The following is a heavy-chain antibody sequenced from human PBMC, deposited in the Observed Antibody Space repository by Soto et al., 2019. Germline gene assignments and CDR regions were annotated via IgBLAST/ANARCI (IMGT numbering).Heavy chain of an antibody. CDR3: VRAGYCNTGGCYSSYFDY. CDR2: INSDGSST. V-gene: IGHV3-74*01. J-gene: IGHJ4*02. D-gene: IGHD2-15*01. Sequence: PGGSLRLSCAASGFTFSSYWRHWVRQAPGKGLVWVSRINSDGSSTSYADSVKGRFTISRDNAKNTVYLQMNSLRAEDTAVYFCVRAGYCNTGGCYSSYFDYWGQGTLVTVSS. CDR1: GFTFSSYW.